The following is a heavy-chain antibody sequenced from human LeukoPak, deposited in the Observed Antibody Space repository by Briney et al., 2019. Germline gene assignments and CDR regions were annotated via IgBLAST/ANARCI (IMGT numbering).Heavy chain of an antibody. V-gene: IGHV3-23*01. Sequence: GGSLRLSCAASGFSFTNYAMSWVRQAPGKGLEWVSAISSSGGSTYYADSVKGRFTISRDNAKDSLSLQMNSLRVEDTAVYYCVRDGGGNFDYWGRGTLVTVSS. CDR1: GFSFTNYA. J-gene: IGHJ4*02. CDR3: VRDGGGNFDY. D-gene: IGHD4-23*01. CDR2: ISSSGGST.